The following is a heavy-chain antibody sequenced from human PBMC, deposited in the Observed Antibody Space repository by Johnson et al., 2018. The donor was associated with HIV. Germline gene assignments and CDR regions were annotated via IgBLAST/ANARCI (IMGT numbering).Heavy chain of an antibody. D-gene: IGHD6-6*01. V-gene: IGHV3-30*02. CDR3: ARESLLITPRRDDAFDI. J-gene: IGHJ3*02. CDR2: IRYDGSNK. CDR1: GFTFSSYG. Sequence: QVHLVESGGGLVQPGGSLRLSCAASGFTFSSYGMHWVRQAPGKGLEWVAFIRYDGSNKYYADSVKGRFSISRDNVKNSLYLQMNSLRVEDTALYYCARESLLITPRRDDAFDIWGQGTMVTVSS.